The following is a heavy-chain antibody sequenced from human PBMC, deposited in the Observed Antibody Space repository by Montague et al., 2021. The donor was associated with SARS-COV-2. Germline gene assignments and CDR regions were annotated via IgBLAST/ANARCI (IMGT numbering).Heavy chain of an antibody. CDR3: ARRGRKLLPVATTIGGFDI. CDR1: GGSISSSSYY. D-gene: IGHD5-12*01. J-gene: IGHJ3*02. Sequence: SETLSLTCTVSGGSISSSSYYWGWIRQPPGKGLEWIGSIDYSGSTYYXRSVKSRVTISVDTSKNQFSLKLSSVTAADTAVYYCARRGRKLLPVATTIGGFDIWGQGTMVTVSS. CDR2: IDYSGST. V-gene: IGHV4-39*01.